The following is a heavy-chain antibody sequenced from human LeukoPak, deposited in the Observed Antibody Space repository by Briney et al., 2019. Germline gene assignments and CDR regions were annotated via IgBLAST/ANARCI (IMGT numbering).Heavy chain of an antibody. CDR1: GGSFSGYY. V-gene: IGHV4-34*01. J-gene: IGHJ4*02. CDR3: ARGLSGSYLDY. D-gene: IGHD1-26*01. CDR2: INHSGST. Sequence: SETLSLTCAVYGGSFSGYYWSWIRQPPGKGLEWIGEINHSGSTNYNPSLKSRVTISVDTSKNQFSLKLSSVTAADTAVYYCARGLSGSYLDYWGQGTLVTVSS.